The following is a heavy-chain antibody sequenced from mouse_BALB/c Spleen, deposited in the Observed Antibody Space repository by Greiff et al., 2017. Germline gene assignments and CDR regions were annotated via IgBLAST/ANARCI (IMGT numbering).Heavy chain of an antibody. CDR1: GYTFTSYW. Sequence: QVQLQQPGAELVKPGASVKLSCKASGYTFTSYWMHWVKQRPGQGLEWIGEINPSNGRTNYNEKFKSKATLTVDKSSSTAYMQLSSLTSEDSAVYYCARKGGYGYDVWYFDVWGAGTTVTVSS. CDR3: ARKGGYGYDVWYFDV. J-gene: IGHJ1*01. V-gene: IGHV1S81*02. CDR2: INPSNGRT. D-gene: IGHD2-2*01.